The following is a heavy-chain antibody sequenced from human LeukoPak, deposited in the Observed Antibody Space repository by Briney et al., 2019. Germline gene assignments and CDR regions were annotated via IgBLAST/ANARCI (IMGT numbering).Heavy chain of an antibody. D-gene: IGHD3-22*01. CDR3: ARPYYYDSRIAP. CDR2: MYYSGST. CDR1: GGSISSGDYY. J-gene: IGHJ5*02. Sequence: PSETLSLTCTVSGGSISSGDYYWSWIRQPPGKGLEWIGYMYYSGSTYYHPSLKSRVVISVDTSKNQFSLKLSSVTAADTAVYYCARPYYYDSRIAPWGQGTLVTVSS. V-gene: IGHV4-30-4*01.